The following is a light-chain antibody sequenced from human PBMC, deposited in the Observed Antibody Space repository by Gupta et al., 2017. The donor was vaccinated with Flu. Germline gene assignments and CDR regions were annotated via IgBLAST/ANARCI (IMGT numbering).Light chain of an antibody. Sequence: QLVLTQPPSASASLGASVKLTCTLSSGRSNYAIAWHQQQPEKGPRYLMVLNSDGSHSKGDGIPDRFSGSSSGAERYLTISSLQAEDEDDYYCQTWGTGFRVFGGGTKLTVL. V-gene: IGLV4-69*01. CDR1: SGRSNYA. J-gene: IGLJ3*02. CDR2: LNSDGSH. CDR3: QTWGTGFRV.